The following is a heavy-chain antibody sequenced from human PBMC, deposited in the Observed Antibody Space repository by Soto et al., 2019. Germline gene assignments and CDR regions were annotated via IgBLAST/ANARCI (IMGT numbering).Heavy chain of an antibody. J-gene: IGHJ4*02. D-gene: IGHD3-22*01. CDR3: APNDYDAGMPSGY. Sequence: QVQLVQSGAEVREPGASVKVSCKASGYTFTNYGVSWVRQAPGQGLEWMGWIGGYKGNTNYAQKLQGRDTLNTDASTSTAYIELWSLRSDDTARYYCAPNDYDAGMPSGYWGQGTLVTVSS. CDR1: GYTFTNYG. V-gene: IGHV1-18*01. CDR2: IGGYKGNT.